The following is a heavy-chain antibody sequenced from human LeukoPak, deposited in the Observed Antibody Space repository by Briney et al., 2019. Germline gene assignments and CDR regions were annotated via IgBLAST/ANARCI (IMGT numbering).Heavy chain of an antibody. CDR1: GGSISSYY. D-gene: IGHD4-23*01. V-gene: IGHV4-59*01. J-gene: IGHJ4*02. CDR2: IYYSGST. Sequence: SETLSLTCTVSGGSISSYYWSWIRQPPGKGLEWIGYIYYSGSTNYNPSLKSRVTISVDTSKNQFSLKLSSVTAADTAAYYCARDFDYGGYYFDYWGQGTLVTVSS. CDR3: ARDFDYGGYYFDY.